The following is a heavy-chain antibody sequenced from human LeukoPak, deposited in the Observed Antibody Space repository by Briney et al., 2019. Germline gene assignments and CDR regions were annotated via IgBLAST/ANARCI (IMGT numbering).Heavy chain of an antibody. CDR2: IKPDGGEK. D-gene: IGHD1-14*01. Sequence: GGSLRLSCAASGFTFSRYWMSWVRQAPGKGLEWVANIKPDGGEKYYVDSVKGRFTISRDNSKNTLYLQMNSLRAEDTAVYYCAKPARTDYTDYWGQGTLVTVSS. CDR1: GFTFSRYW. CDR3: AKPARTDYTDY. V-gene: IGHV3-7*03. J-gene: IGHJ4*02.